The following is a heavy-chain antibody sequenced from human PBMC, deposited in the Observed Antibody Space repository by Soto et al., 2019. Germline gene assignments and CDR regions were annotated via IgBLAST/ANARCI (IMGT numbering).Heavy chain of an antibody. V-gene: IGHV3-23*01. CDR1: GFTFSSYA. J-gene: IGHJ4*02. Sequence: GGSLRLSCAASGFTFSSYAMSWVRQAPGKGLEWVSAISGSGGSTYYADSVKGRFTISRDNSKNTLYLQMNSLRAEDTAVYYCANPERYCSSTSCHEFDYWGQGTLVTSPQ. D-gene: IGHD2-2*01. CDR3: ANPERYCSSTSCHEFDY. CDR2: ISGSGGST.